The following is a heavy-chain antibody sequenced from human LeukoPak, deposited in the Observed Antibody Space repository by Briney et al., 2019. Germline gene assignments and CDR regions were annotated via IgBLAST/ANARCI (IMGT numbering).Heavy chain of an antibody. D-gene: IGHD3-22*01. CDR1: GGSISNGGYY. V-gene: IGHV4-39*07. J-gene: IGHJ4*02. CDR3: ARGADYYDSSGYSQPYYFDY. CDR2: IYYSGTT. Sequence: NSSETLSLTCTVSGGSISNGGYYWGWIRQPPGKGLEWIGSIYYSGTTYYNPSLKSRVTISVDRSKNQFSLKLSSVTAADTAVYYCARGADYYDSSGYSQPYYFDYWGQGTLVTVSS.